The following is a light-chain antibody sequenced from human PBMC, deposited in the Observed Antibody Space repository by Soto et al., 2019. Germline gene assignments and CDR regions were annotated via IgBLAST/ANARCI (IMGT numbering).Light chain of an antibody. J-gene: IGKJ1*01. CDR1: QSVSSSY. Sequence: EIVLTQSPGTLSLSPGERATLSCRASQSVSSSYLAWYQQKPGQAPRLLIYGASSRATGIPDRFSGSVSGTGFTLTISRLEPEDFAVYYCQQYGSSPPTFGQGTKVDIK. CDR2: GAS. V-gene: IGKV3-20*01. CDR3: QQYGSSPPT.